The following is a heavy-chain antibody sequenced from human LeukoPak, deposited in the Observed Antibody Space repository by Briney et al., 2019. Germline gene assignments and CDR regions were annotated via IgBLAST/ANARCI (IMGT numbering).Heavy chain of an antibody. V-gene: IGHV4-59*08. CDR2: IYYSGST. D-gene: IGHD3-10*01. J-gene: IGHJ3*02. CDR3: AXXXVSGAFDI. CDR1: GGSISSYY. Sequence: SETLSLTCTVSGGSISSYYWSWIRQPPGKGLEWIGYIYYSGSTNYNPSLKSRVTISVDTSTNQFSLKLSSVTAADTAVYYCAXXXVSGAFDIWGQGTMVTVSS.